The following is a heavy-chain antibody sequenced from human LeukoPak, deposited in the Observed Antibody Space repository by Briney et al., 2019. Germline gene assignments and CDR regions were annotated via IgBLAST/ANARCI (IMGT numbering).Heavy chain of an antibody. CDR1: GFTVSSNY. CDR2: IKQDGSEE. J-gene: IGHJ4*02. D-gene: IGHD5-24*01. Sequence: GGSLRLSCAVSGFTVSSNYMSWVRQAPGKGLEWVANIKQDGSEEYYVDSVKGRFTISRDNAKNSLILQMNSLRAEDTAVYYCAREGEREMALDYWGQGTLVTVSS. V-gene: IGHV3-7*01. CDR3: AREGEREMALDY.